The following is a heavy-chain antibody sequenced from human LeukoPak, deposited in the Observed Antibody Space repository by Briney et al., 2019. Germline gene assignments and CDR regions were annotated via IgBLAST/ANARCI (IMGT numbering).Heavy chain of an antibody. D-gene: IGHD6-13*01. CDR2: IYYSGST. Sequence: GSLRLSCAASGFTFSSYWMSWVRQAPGKGLEWIGSIYYSGSTYYNPSLKSRVTISVDTSKNQFSLKLSSVTAADTAVYYCARHYSSSWYYFDYWGQGTLVTVSS. CDR1: GFTFSSYW. V-gene: IGHV4-39*01. J-gene: IGHJ4*02. CDR3: ARHYSSSWYYFDY.